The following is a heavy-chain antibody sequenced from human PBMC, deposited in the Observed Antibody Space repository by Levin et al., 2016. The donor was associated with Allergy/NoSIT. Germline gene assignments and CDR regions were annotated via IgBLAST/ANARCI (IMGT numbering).Heavy chain of an antibody. CDR1: GGSVSSGSYY. Sequence: GSLRLSCTVSGGSVSSGSYYWSWIRQPPGKGLEWIGYIYYSGSTNYNPSLKSRVTISVDTSKNQFSLKLSSVTAADTAVYYCARGRSNYDFWSGYYPYYYYGMDVWGQGTTVTVSS. V-gene: IGHV4-61*01. J-gene: IGHJ6*02. CDR2: IYYSGST. D-gene: IGHD3-3*01. CDR3: ARGRSNYDFWSGYYPYYYYGMDV.